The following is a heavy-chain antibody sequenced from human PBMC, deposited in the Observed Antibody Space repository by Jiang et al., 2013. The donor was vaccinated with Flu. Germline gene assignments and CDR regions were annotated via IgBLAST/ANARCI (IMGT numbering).Heavy chain of an antibody. Sequence: SGAEVKKPGASVKVSCKASGYTFTSYAMHWVRQAPGQRLEWMGWINAGNGNTKYSQKFQGRVTITRDTSASTAYMELSSLRSEDTAVYYCARDWGGWFWWFDPWGQGTLVTVSS. CDR1: GYTFTSYA. CDR3: ARDWGGWFWWFDP. V-gene: IGHV1-3*01. D-gene: IGHD6-19*01. CDR2: INAGNGNT. J-gene: IGHJ5*02.